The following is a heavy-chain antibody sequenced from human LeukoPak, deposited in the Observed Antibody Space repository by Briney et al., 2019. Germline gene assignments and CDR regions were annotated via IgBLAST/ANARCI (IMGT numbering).Heavy chain of an antibody. V-gene: IGHV1-8*01. Sequence: ASVKVSCKASGYTFTSYDINWVRQATGQGLEWMGWMNPNSGNTGYAQKFQGRVTMTRNTSISTAYMELSSLRSEDTAVYYCARGVRWLAGGGYYYGMDVWGQGTTVTVSS. CDR3: ARGVRWLAGGGYYYGMDV. CDR1: GYTFTSYD. D-gene: IGHD6-19*01. CDR2: MNPNSGNT. J-gene: IGHJ6*02.